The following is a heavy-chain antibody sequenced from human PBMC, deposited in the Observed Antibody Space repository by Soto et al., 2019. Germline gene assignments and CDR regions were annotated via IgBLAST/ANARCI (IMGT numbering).Heavy chain of an antibody. V-gene: IGHV1-18*01. J-gene: IGHJ4*02. D-gene: IGHD3-3*01. Sequence: ASVKVSCKASGYTFTSYGISWVRQAPGQGLEWMGWISAYNGNTNYAQKLQGRVTMTTDTSTSTAYMELRSLRSDDTAVYYCATFWSGYYDFDYWGQGTQVTVSS. CDR3: ATFWSGYYDFDY. CDR2: ISAYNGNT. CDR1: GYTFTSYG.